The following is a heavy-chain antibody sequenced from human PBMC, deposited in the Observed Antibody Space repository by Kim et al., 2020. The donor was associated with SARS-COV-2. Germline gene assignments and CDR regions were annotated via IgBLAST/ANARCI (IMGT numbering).Heavy chain of an antibody. V-gene: IGHV3-23*01. D-gene: IGHD2-2*01. J-gene: IGHJ4*02. Sequence: DSVKGRFTVSRDNSKNTLFLQMVSLKAEDTAIYFCAKSTRTHVPVDAGFDSWGPGSLVTVSS. CDR3: AKSTRTHVPVDAGFDS.